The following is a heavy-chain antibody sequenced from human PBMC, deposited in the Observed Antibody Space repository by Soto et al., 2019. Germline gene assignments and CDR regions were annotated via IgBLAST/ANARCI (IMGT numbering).Heavy chain of an antibody. CDR2: INPGDSDT. V-gene: IGHV5-51*01. D-gene: IGHD6-19*01. J-gene: IGHJ4*02. Sequence: GESLKISCKGSGYSFTSYWIGCVRQMPGKGLEWMGIINPGDSDTRYSPSFQGQVTISADKSIRSAYLQWSSLKASDTAMYYCVRSFTAGTAGDYWGQGTLVTVSS. CDR1: GYSFTSYW. CDR3: VRSFTAGTAGDY.